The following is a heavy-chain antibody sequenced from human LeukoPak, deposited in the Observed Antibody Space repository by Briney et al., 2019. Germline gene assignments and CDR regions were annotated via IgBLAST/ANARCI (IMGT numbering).Heavy chain of an antibody. V-gene: IGHV3-7*03. CDR1: GFTFSSYW. CDR2: IKQDGSDK. Sequence: GGSLRLSCAASGFTFSSYWMHWVRQAPGKGLEWVADIKQDGSDKYYVDSVKGRFTISRDNAKNSLYLQMISLRAEDTAVYFCARDPGHNSFDFWGQGTMVTVSS. J-gene: IGHJ3*01. D-gene: IGHD1-1*01. CDR3: ARDPGHNSFDF.